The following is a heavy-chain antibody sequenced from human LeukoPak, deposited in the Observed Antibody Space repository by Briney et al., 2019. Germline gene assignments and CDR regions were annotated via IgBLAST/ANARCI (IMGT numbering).Heavy chain of an antibody. CDR2: IYYSGST. CDR3: ATLPSSWYVGGWFDP. Sequence: PSQTLSLTCTVSGVSISSGGYYWSWIRQHPGKGLEWLGYIYYSGSTYYHPSLKSRVTISVDTSKNQFSLKLNSVTAADTAVYYCATLPSSWYVGGWFDPWGQGTLVTVSS. J-gene: IGHJ5*02. CDR1: GVSISSGGYY. V-gene: IGHV4-31*03. D-gene: IGHD6-13*01.